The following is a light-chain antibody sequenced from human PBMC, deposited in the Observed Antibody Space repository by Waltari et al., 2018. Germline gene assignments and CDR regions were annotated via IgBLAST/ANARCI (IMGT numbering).Light chain of an antibody. CDR2: AAS. V-gene: IGKV1-17*03. Sequence: DIQMTQSPSAMSASVGDRDTITCRASQDIGNYLAWFHQKPGKVPKRLIYAASTLQSGVPARFSGRGYETEFTLTISSLQPEDFGTYYCLQDNSYPWTFGQGTKVEI. CDR3: LQDNSYPWT. J-gene: IGKJ1*01. CDR1: QDIGNY.